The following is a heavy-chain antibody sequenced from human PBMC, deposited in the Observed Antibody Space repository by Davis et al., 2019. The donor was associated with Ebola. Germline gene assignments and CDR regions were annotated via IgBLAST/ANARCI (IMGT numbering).Heavy chain of an antibody. J-gene: IGHJ4*02. CDR2: TIPIFATT. D-gene: IGHD3-3*01. Sequence: SVKVSCKASGGTFSRHPISWVRQAPGHGLEWMGGTIPIFATTNYAQKFQGRVTITADESTSTAYMELSSLHSEDTAVYYCATSKGDNFWSIFDYWGQGTLVTVSS. V-gene: IGHV1-69*13. CDR1: GGTFSRHP. CDR3: ATSKGDNFWSIFDY.